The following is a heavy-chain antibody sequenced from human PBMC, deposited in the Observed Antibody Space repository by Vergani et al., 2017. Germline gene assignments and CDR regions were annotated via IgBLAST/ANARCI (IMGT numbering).Heavy chain of an antibody. CDR3: AHSGYSSSGTDFDY. D-gene: IGHD6-13*01. CDR1: GFSLSTSGVG. CDR2: IYWNDDK. V-gene: IGHV2-5*01. Sequence: QITLKESGPTLVKPTQTLTLTCTFSGFSLSTSGVGVGWIRQPPGKALEWLALIYWNDDKRFSPSLKSRLTITKDTSKNQVVLTMTNMDPVDTATYYCAHSGYSSSGTDFDYWGQGTLVTVSS. J-gene: IGHJ4*02.